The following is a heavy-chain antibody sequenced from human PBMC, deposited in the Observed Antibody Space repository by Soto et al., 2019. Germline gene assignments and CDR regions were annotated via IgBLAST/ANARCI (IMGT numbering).Heavy chain of an antibody. CDR3: TRVGKFDY. D-gene: IGHD1-26*01. J-gene: IGHJ4*02. CDR1: GFTFADYT. V-gene: IGHV3-49*04. Sequence: GGSLRLSCTGSGFTFADYTMSWVRQAPGKGLEWVGLIRSEANGGTTHYAASVHGGFIISRDDSRGIAFLQMNNLKSEDTAVYYCTRVGKFDYWGQGTLVTVSS. CDR2: IRSEANGGTT.